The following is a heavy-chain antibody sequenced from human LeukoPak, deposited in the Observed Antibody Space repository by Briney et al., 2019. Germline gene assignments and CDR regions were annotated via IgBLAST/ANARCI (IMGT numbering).Heavy chain of an antibody. CDR1: GFTFSYYS. CDR2: ISSSSSYT. V-gene: IGHV3-21*05. Sequence: GGSLRLSCAASGFTFSYYSMNWVRQAPGKGLGWVSYISSSSSYTNYADSVKGRFTISRDNAKNSLYLQMNSLRAEDTAVYYCARASEQWLVPDYWGQGTLVTVSS. J-gene: IGHJ4*02. CDR3: ARASEQWLVPDY. D-gene: IGHD6-19*01.